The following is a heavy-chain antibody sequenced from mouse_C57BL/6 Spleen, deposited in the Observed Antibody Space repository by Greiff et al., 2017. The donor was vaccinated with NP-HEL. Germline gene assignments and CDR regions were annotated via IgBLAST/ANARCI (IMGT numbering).Heavy chain of an antibody. CDR2: INPNNGGT. CDR1: GYTFTDYY. Sequence: VQLQQSGPELVKPGASVKISCKASGYTFTDYYMNWVKQSHGKSLEWIGDINPNNGGTSYNQKFKGKATLTVDKSSSTAYMELRSLTSEDSAVYYCARDMEGFDYWGQGTTLTVSS. V-gene: IGHV1-26*01. J-gene: IGHJ2*01. CDR3: ARDMEGFDY.